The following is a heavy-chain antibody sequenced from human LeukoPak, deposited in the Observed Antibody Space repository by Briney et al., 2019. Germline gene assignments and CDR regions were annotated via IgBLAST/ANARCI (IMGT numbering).Heavy chain of an antibody. V-gene: IGHV3-9*03. Sequence: PGGSLRLSCAASGFTFDDYAMHWVRQAPGKGLEWVSGISWNSGSIGYADPVKGRFTISRDNAKNSLYLQMNSLRAEDMALYYCAKGMSLAGDSSPVDYWGQGTLVTVSS. CDR2: ISWNSGSI. CDR3: AKGMSLAGDSSPVDY. CDR1: GFTFDDYA. D-gene: IGHD3-22*01. J-gene: IGHJ4*02.